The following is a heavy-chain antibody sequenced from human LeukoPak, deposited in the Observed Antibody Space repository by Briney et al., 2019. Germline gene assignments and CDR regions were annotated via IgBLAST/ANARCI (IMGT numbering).Heavy chain of an antibody. Sequence: SETLSLTCTVSGGSISSSSYYWGWIRQPPGKGLGWIGSIYYSGSTYYNPSLKSRVTISVYTSKNQFSLKLSSVTAADTAVYYRTDSSGYHGGFDYWGQGTLVTVSS. D-gene: IGHD3-22*01. J-gene: IGHJ4*02. CDR3: TDSSGYHGGFDY. CDR2: IYYSGST. V-gene: IGHV4-39*01. CDR1: GGSISSSSYY.